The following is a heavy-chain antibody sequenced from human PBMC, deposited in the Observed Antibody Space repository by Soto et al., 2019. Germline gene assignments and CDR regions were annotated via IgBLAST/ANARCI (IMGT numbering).Heavy chain of an antibody. CDR2: ISGSGGST. J-gene: IGHJ6*02. Sequence: HPGGSLRLSCAASGFTFSSYAMSWVRQAPGKGLEWVSAISGSGGSTYYADSVKGRFTISRDNSKNTLYLQMNSLRAEDTAVYYCAKDEGVGSIQLWLQYYYYGMDVWGQGTTVTVSS. V-gene: IGHV3-23*01. CDR3: AKDEGVGSIQLWLQYYYYGMDV. CDR1: GFTFSSYA. D-gene: IGHD5-18*01.